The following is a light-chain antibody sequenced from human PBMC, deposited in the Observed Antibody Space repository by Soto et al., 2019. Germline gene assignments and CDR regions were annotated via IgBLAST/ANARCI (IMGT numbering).Light chain of an antibody. CDR2: ATS. Sequence: EIVLTQSPGTLSLSPGERATLSCRASQSVDSSYLSWYQHKPGQAPRLLIYATSSRATGIPDRLSGSGSGTDFTLTISRLEPEDFAVYYCQRYGASSFTFGQGTKLEIK. J-gene: IGKJ2*01. CDR1: QSVDSSY. V-gene: IGKV3-20*01. CDR3: QRYGASSFT.